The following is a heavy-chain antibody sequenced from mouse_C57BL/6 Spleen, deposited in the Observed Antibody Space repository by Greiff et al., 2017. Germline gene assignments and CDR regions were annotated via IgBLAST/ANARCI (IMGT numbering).Heavy chain of an antibody. V-gene: IGHV5-9-1*02. J-gene: IGHJ3*01. CDR3: TRDSSGYPFAY. Sequence: EVKLMESGAGLVKPGGSLKLSCAASGFTFSSYAMSLVRQTPEKRLEWVAYISSGGDYIYYADTVKGRFTLSRDNARNNLYQQMSSMKSEDTAMYYCTRDSSGYPFAYWGQGTLVTVSA. CDR1: GFTFSSYA. CDR2: ISSGGDYI. D-gene: IGHD3-2*02.